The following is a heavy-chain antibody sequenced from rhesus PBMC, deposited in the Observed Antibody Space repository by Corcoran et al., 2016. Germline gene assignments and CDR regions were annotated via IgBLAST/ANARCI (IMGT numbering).Heavy chain of an antibody. CDR2: ISYTGKTK. CDR1: GFTFSSYD. CDR3: TRGANYFDY. V-gene: IGHV3-136*01. J-gene: IGHJ4*01. Sequence: EVQLVESGGGLVQPGGSLRLSCAASGFTFSSYDMSWVRQAPGKGLEWVSYISYTGKTKYYADSVKGRFTISRDNAKNSLSLQMSSLRAEDTAVYYCTRGANYFDYWGQGVLVTVSS.